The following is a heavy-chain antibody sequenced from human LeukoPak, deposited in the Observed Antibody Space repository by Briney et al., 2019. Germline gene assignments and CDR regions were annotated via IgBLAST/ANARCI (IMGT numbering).Heavy chain of an antibody. Sequence: GGSLRLSCAASGFTFSTYAMSWVRQAPGKGLEWVSDISGSGDSAHYADSVKGRFTISRDNSKNTLYLQMNSLRVEDTAVYYCAKDRKIVGATTPDYWGQGTLVTVSS. V-gene: IGHV3-23*01. J-gene: IGHJ4*02. CDR3: AKDRKIVGATTPDY. D-gene: IGHD1-26*01. CDR1: GFTFSTYA. CDR2: ISGSGDSA.